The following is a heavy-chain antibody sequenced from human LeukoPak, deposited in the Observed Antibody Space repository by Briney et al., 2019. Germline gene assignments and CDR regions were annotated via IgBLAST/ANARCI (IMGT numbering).Heavy chain of an antibody. V-gene: IGHV3-66*01. CDR3: ARNIKKYYYDSSGYQH. CDR1: GFSVNNNY. J-gene: IGHJ4*02. CDR2: IYSGGYT. D-gene: IGHD3-22*01. Sequence: GGSLRLSCAASGFSVNNNYMSWVRQAPGKWLEWVSVIYSGGYTHYADSVKGRFSISRDHSKNTLYLQMNSLRAEDTAVYYCARNIKKYYYDSSGYQHWGQGTLVTVSS.